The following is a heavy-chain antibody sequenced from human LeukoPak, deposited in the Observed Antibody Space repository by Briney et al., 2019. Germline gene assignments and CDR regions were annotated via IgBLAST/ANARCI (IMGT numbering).Heavy chain of an antibody. CDR1: AFTFNTFDNFA. CDR2: ISGTGGTT. Sequence: GGSLRLSCSVSAFTFNTFDNFAMNWVRQAPGKGLEWVAAISGTGGTTYYSDSVKGRFTLSRDNSKNTLYLQMNSLRAEDTAVYYCTTDLNYYDSSGSRTKVDYWGQGTLVTVSS. V-gene: IGHV3-23*01. J-gene: IGHJ4*02. CDR3: TTDLNYYDSSGSRTKVDY. D-gene: IGHD3-22*01.